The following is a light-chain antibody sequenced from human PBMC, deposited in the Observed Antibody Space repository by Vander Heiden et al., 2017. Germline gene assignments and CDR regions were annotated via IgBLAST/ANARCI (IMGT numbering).Light chain of an antibody. CDR1: SSDVGAYNY. CDR3: SSYAGSDTYV. Sequence: QSALTQPPSPSGSPGQSVTISCTGTSSDVGAYNYDSWYQQHPGQAPKLMIFDVTKRPSGVPDRFSGSKSGNTASLTVSGLQAEDEADYYCSSYAGSDTYVFGTGTKVTVL. CDR2: DVT. V-gene: IGLV2-8*01. J-gene: IGLJ1*01.